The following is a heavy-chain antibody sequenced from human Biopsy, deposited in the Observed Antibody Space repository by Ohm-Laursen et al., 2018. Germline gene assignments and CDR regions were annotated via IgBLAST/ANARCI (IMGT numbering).Heavy chain of an antibody. CDR2: IREQANSYTT. Sequence: SLRLSCAASGFSFSDNYMDWVRQAPGKGLEWVGRIREQANSYTTDYAASVKGRFTISRDDSKNSLYLQMNSLKTEDTALYYCARAGRYCSGGGCYSWFDSWGQGTLVTVSS. CDR1: GFSFSDNY. CDR3: ARAGRYCSGGGCYSWFDS. J-gene: IGHJ5*01. V-gene: IGHV3-72*01. D-gene: IGHD2-15*01.